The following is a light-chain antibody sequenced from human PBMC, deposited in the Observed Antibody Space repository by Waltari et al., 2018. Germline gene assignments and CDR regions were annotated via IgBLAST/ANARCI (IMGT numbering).Light chain of an antibody. Sequence: DIQMTQSPSSLSASVGDRVTITCRASQSISSYLNWYQQKPGKAPKLLIYASSSLQSGGPSRFSGSGSGTEFTLTISSLQPEDFATYYCQQSYSTSWTFGQGTKVEIK. CDR3: QQSYSTSWT. J-gene: IGKJ1*01. CDR1: QSISSY. V-gene: IGKV1-39*01. CDR2: ASS.